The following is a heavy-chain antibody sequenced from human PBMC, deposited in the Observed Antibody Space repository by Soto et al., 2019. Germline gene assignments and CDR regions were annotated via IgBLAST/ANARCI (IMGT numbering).Heavy chain of an antibody. CDR3: ARVGHDYGDYVVDY. Sequence: GGSLRLSCAASGFTFSSYGMHWVRQAPGKGLEWVAVIWYDGSNKYYADSVKGRFTISRDNSKNTLYLQMNSLRAEDTAVYYCARVGHDYGDYVVDYWGQGTLVTVSS. V-gene: IGHV3-33*01. CDR1: GFTFSSYG. D-gene: IGHD4-17*01. J-gene: IGHJ4*02. CDR2: IWYDGSNK.